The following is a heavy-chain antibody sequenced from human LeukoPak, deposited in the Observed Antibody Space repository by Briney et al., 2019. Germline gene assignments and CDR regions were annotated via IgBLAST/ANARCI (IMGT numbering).Heavy chain of an antibody. V-gene: IGHV4-31*03. CDR3: ARSYGAPYLFDY. Sequence: SETLSLTCTVSGVSISSGGYYWGWIRQHPGKGLEWIGYIYYSGSTYYNPSLKSRVTISVDTSKNQFSLKLSSVTAADTAVYYCARSYGAPYLFDYWGQGTLVTVSS. CDR2: IYYSGST. CDR1: GVSISSGGYY. D-gene: IGHD4/OR15-4a*01. J-gene: IGHJ4*02.